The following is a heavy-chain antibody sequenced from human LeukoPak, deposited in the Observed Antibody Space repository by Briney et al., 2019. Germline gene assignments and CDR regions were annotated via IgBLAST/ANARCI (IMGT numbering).Heavy chain of an antibody. CDR1: GVTFSSHG. CDR2: IHSGGST. J-gene: IGHJ4*02. D-gene: IGHD3-10*01. CDR3: ARDFMAGFYFHY. Sequence: GGSLRLSCAASGVTFSSHGMNWVRQAPGKGLEWVSLIHSGGSTYFADSVKGRFAISRDNSRNILYLQMNSLRAEDTAVYYCARDFMAGFYFHYWGQGTLVTVSS. V-gene: IGHV3-66*01.